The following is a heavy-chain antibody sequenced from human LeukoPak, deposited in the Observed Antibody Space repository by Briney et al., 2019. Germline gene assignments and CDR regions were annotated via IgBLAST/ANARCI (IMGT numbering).Heavy chain of an antibody. Sequence: SETLSLTCAAYGGSFSGYYWSWIRQPPGKGLEWIGEINHSGSTNYNPSLKSRVTISVDTSKHQFSLKLSSVAAADTAVYYCARGERGGYCSSTSCRWFDPWGQGTLVTVSS. CDR3: ARGERGGYCSSTSCRWFDP. CDR2: INHSGST. V-gene: IGHV4-34*01. J-gene: IGHJ5*02. CDR1: GGSFSGYY. D-gene: IGHD2-2*01.